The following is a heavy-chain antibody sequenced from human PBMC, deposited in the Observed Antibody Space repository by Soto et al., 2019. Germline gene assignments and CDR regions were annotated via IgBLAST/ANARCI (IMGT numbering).Heavy chain of an antibody. CDR1: GGSISSGGYY. D-gene: IGHD2-2*01. V-gene: IGHV4-31*03. J-gene: IGHJ4*02. CDR3: ARVRYCSSTSCYEVDY. CDR2: IYYSGST. Sequence: QVQLQEAGPGLVKPSQTLSLTCTVSGGSISSGGYYWSWIRQHPGKGLEWIGYIYYSGSTYYNPSLKSRVTISVDTSKNQFSLKLSSVTAADTAVYYCARVRYCSSTSCYEVDYWGQGTLVTVSS.